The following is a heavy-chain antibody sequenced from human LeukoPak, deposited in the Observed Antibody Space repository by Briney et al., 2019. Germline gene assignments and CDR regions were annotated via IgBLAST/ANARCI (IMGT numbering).Heavy chain of an antibody. Sequence: ASVKVSCKASGYTFTGYYMHWVRQAPGQGLEWMGWINPNSGGTNYAQKLQGRVTMTTDTSTSTAYMELRSLRSDDTAVYYCARAKWFGELFGGVWFDPWGQGTLVTVSS. V-gene: IGHV1-2*02. CDR1: GYTFTGYY. CDR2: INPNSGGT. J-gene: IGHJ5*02. D-gene: IGHD3-10*01. CDR3: ARAKWFGELFGGVWFDP.